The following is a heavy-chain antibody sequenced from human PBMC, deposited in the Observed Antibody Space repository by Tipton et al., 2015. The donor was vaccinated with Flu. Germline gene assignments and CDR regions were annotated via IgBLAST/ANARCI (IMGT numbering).Heavy chain of an antibody. J-gene: IGHJ6*02. CDR3: ARELNYGMDV. CDR2: IYYSGST. V-gene: IGHV4-59*01. CDR1: GGSISSYY. Sequence: TLSLTCTVSGGSISSYYWSWIRQPPGKGLEWIGYIYYSGSTNYNSSLKSRVTISVDTSKNQFPLKLSPVTAADTAVYYCARELNYGMDVWGQGTTVTASS.